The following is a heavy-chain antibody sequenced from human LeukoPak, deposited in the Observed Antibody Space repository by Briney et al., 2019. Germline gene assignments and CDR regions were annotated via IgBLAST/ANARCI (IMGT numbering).Heavy chain of an antibody. Sequence: GGSLRLSCAASGFTFSSYGMHWVRQAPGKGLEGVAVISYDGSNKYCADSVKGRFTISRDNSKNTLYLQMNSLRAEDTAVYYCARDPQYSSGWYYFDYWGQGTLVTVSS. J-gene: IGHJ4*02. V-gene: IGHV3-30*03. D-gene: IGHD6-19*01. CDR2: ISYDGSNK. CDR3: ARDPQYSSGWYYFDY. CDR1: GFTFSSYG.